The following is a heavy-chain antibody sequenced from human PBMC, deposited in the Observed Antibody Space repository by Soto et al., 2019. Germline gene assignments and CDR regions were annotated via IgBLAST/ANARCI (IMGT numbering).Heavy chain of an antibody. CDR2: ISYDGSNK. D-gene: IGHD3-9*01. CDR1: GFTFSSYG. CDR3: AKGSLLRYFDWLLFDYFDY. Sequence: QVQLVESGGGVVQPGRSLRLSCAASGFTFSSYGMHWVRQAPGKGLEWVAVISYDGSNKYYADSVKGRFTISRDNSKNTLYLQMNILRADDTAVYYCAKGSLLRYFDWLLFDYFDYWGQGTLVTVSS. V-gene: IGHV3-30*18. J-gene: IGHJ4*02.